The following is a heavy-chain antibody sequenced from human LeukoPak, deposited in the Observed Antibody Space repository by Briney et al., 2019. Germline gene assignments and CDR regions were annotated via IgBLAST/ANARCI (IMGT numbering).Heavy chain of an antibody. CDR3: ARDPSDDQRSDH. D-gene: IGHD1-1*01. CDR2: TFYRSKWHY. V-gene: IGHV6-1*01. CDR1: GDSVSVNTAA. J-gene: IGHJ4*02. Sequence: SQTLSLTCAISGDSVSVNTAAWDWVRQSPSRGLEWLGRTFYRSKWHYEYAVSVSSRITINVDTSKNQFSLQLNSVTPEDTAVFYCARDPSDDQRSDHWGQGTLVTVSS.